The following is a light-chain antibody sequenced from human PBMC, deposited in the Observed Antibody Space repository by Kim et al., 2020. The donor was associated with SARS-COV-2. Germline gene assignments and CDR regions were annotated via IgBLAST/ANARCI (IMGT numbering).Light chain of an antibody. V-gene: IGKV3-20*01. Sequence: PGERDTLSCRASQSVSSTYLAWYQQKLGQAPTLLIYGASSRATGIPDRFSGSGSETDFTLTISRLEPEDFAVYYCQQYGSSPLLTFGQGTRLEIK. CDR2: GAS. CDR3: QQYGSSPLLT. J-gene: IGKJ5*01. CDR1: QSVSSTY.